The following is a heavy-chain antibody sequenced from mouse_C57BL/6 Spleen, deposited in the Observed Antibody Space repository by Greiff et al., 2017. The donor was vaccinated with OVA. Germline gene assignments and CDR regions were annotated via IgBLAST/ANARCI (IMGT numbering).Heavy chain of an antibody. CDR1: GSTFTSSF. V-gene: IGHV1-53*01. D-gene: IGHD1-1*01. CDR2: INPSNGGT. CDR3: AREHYGSLFAY. Sequence: QVQLQQPGTELVKPGASVKLSCKASGSTFTSSFLHWVKQRPGQGLEWIGNINPSNGGTNYNEKFKSKATLTVDKSSSTAYMQLSSLTSEDSAVYYCAREHYGSLFAYWGQGTLVTVSA. J-gene: IGHJ3*01.